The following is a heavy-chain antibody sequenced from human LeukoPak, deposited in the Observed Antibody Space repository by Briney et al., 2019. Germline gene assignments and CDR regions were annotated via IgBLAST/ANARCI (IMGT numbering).Heavy chain of an antibody. J-gene: IGHJ4*02. V-gene: IGHV3-33*06. CDR2: IWYDGSSK. D-gene: IGHD6-19*01. Sequence: GRSLRLSCAASGFTFSSYGMHWVRQAPGKGLEWVAVIWYDGSSKYYADSVKGRFTISRDNSKNTLYLQMYSLRAEDTAVYYCAKEQWLEPPTFDYWGQGTLVTVSS. CDR3: AKEQWLEPPTFDY. CDR1: GFTFSSYG.